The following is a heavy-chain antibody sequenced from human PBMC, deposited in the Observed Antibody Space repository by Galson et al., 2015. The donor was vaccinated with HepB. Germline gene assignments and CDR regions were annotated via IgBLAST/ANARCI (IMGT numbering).Heavy chain of an antibody. CDR3: ATDMEVADAYGLDV. V-gene: IGHV1-2*04. CDR2: INPISGDT. Sequence: SVKVSCKATGYPFTDYHMHWVRQAPGQGLEWMGWINPISGDTKYAQKFQGWVTMTRDTSISTAYMELSRLRSDDTAVYYCATDMEVADAYGLDVWGQGTTVTVSS. J-gene: IGHJ6*02. CDR1: GYPFTDYH. D-gene: IGHD6-19*01.